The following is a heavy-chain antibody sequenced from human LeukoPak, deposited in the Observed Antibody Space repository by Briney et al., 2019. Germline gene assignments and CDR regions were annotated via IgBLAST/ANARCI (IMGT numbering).Heavy chain of an antibody. V-gene: IGHV3-23*01. D-gene: IGHD2-21*02. Sequence: PGGSLRLSCADSGFTFSTYAMGWVRQSPGKGLEWVSSIKGGGGDPFYADSVKGRFSISRDNSKNTLFLQLNSPRAEDSAVYYCAKGGHDFNPFYWWGQGTLVTVSS. CDR3: AKGGHDFNPFYW. J-gene: IGHJ4*02. CDR2: IKGGGGDP. CDR1: GFTFSTYA.